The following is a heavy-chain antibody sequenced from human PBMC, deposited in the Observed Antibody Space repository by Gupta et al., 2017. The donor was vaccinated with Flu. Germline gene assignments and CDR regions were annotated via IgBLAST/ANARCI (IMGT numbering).Heavy chain of an antibody. D-gene: IGHD2-21*02. Sequence: QVQLVQSGAEVKKFGSSVKLSCRPPGATFNPYTFNWVRQAPGQGLEWMGGILPIIGATDYAQEFQGRVTITADESTSTAYMEFSSLRSDDTAVYYCVRLTPCGGDCYYFQHWGQGTQVTVSS. V-gene: IGHV1-69*01. J-gene: IGHJ1*01. CDR3: VRLTPCGGDCYYFQH. CDR1: GATFNPYT. CDR2: ILPIIGAT.